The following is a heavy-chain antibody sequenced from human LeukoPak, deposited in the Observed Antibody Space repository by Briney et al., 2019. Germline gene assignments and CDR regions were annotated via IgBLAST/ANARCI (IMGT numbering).Heavy chain of an antibody. CDR3: ARDGGELWPLDE. J-gene: IGHJ4*02. CDR1: GFPFKGYW. CDR2: IKPDGSET. V-gene: IGHV3-7*01. Sequence: GGSLRLSCVASGFPFKGYWMTWVRQSPGKGLDWVANIKPDGSETNYLDSVKGRFTISRDNARDSLFLEMNNLRVDDTAVYYCARDGGELWPLDEWGQGILVTASS. D-gene: IGHD3-10*01.